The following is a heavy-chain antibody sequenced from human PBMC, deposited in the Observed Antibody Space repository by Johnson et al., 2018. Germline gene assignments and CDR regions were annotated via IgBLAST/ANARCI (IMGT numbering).Heavy chain of an antibody. V-gene: IGHV3-21*04. CDR1: GFTFSSYS. D-gene: IGHD6-19*01. J-gene: IGHJ3*02. CDR3: ARDRRRGWYRGDAFDI. Sequence: VQLVESGGGLVKPGGSLRLSCAASGFTFSSYSMNWVRQAPGKGLEWVSSISSSSSYIYYADSVKGRFTISRDTAKNSLSLQMNSLRAEDTAVYYCARDRRRGWYRGDAFDIWGQGTMVTVSS. CDR2: ISSSSSYI.